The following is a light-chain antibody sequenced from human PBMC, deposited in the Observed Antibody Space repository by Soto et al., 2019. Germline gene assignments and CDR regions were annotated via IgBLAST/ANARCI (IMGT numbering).Light chain of an antibody. CDR1: SSDVGGYNY. CDR3: SSYTSISTPLYV. V-gene: IGLV2-14*01. J-gene: IGLJ1*01. CDR2: GVS. Sequence: QSALTQPASVSGSPGQSITISCTGTSSDVGGYNYVSWYQQHPGKAPKLMIYGVSNRPSGVSNRFSGSKSGNTASLTISGLQAEDEAGYYCSSYTSISTPLYVFGTGTKLTVL.